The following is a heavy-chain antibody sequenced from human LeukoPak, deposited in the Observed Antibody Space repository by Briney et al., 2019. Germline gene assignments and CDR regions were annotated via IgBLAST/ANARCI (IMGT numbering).Heavy chain of an antibody. V-gene: IGHV1-24*01. J-gene: IGHJ4*02. D-gene: IGHD3-9*01. CDR1: GYTLTELS. CDR3: ATDILTGYYPLDY. CDR2: FDPEDGET. Sequence: ASVTVSCKVSGYTLTELSMHWVRQAPGKGLEWMGGFDPEDGETIYAQKFQGRVTMTEDTSTDTAYMELSSLRSKDTAVYYCATDILTGYYPLDYWGQGTLVTVSS.